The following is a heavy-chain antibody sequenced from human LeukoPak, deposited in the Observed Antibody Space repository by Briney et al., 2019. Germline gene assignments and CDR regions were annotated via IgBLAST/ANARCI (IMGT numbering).Heavy chain of an antibody. Sequence: SETLSLTCTVSGASVSGSPYYWGWIRQPPGTGLEWIGSIYSSGSTYYNASLQSRVTISIETSKNQISLRLNSVTAADPAIYYCAKSGGYGLIDYWGQGTLVTVSS. CDR2: IYSSGST. CDR1: GASVSGSPYY. D-gene: IGHD1-26*01. V-gene: IGHV4-39*01. J-gene: IGHJ4*02. CDR3: AKSGGYGLIDY.